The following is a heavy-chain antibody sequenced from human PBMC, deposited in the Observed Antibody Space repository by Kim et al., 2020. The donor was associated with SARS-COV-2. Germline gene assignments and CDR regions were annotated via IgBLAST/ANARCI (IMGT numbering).Heavy chain of an antibody. CDR2: SGGT. CDR3: ARFNWFDP. J-gene: IGHJ5*02. V-gene: IGHV1-2*02. Sequence: SGGTNYAQKFQGRVTMTRDTSISTAYMELSRLRSDDTAVYYCARFNWFDPWGQGTLVTVSS.